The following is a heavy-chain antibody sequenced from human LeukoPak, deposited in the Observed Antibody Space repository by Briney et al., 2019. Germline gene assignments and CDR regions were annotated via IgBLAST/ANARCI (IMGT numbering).Heavy chain of an antibody. CDR3: AREQNYYGSGSYYSLGY. D-gene: IGHD3-10*01. J-gene: IGHJ4*02. V-gene: IGHV4-4*07. Sequence: SETLSLTCTVSGGSISSYYWSWIRQPAGKGLEWIGRIYTSGSTNYNPSLKSRVTMSVDTSKNQFSLKLSSVTAADTAVYYCAREQNYYGSGSYYSLGYWGQGTLVTVSS. CDR2: IYTSGST. CDR1: GGSISSYY.